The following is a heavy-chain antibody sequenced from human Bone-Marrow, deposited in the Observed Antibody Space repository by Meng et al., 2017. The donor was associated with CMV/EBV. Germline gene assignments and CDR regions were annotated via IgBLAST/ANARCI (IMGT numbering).Heavy chain of an antibody. V-gene: IGHV1-69*05. CDR3: ARDPGGELLSSFDY. Sequence: SVKVSCKASGGTFSSYAISWVRQAPGQGLEWMGGIIPIFGTANYAQKFQGRVTMTRNTSISTAYMELSSLRSEDTAVYYCARDPGGELLSSFDYWGQGTLVTVSS. J-gene: IGHJ4*02. CDR1: GGTFSSYA. D-gene: IGHD3-10*01. CDR2: IIPIFGTA.